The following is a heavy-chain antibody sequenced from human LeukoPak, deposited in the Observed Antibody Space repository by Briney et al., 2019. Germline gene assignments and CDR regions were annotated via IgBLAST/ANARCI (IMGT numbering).Heavy chain of an antibody. CDR1: GYTFTGYY. CDR2: INPNSGGT. J-gene: IGHJ4*02. V-gene: IGHV1-2*04. CDR3: ARDYRGIAAAGPYFDY. D-gene: IGHD6-13*01. Sequence: GASVKVSCKASGYTFTGYYMHWVRQAPGQGLEWMGWINPNSGGTNYAQKFQGWVTMTRDTSISTAYMELSRLRSDDTAVYYCARDYRGIAAAGPYFDYWGQGTLITVSS.